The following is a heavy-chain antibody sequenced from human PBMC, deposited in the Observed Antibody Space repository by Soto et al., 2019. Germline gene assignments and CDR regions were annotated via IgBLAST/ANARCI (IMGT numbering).Heavy chain of an antibody. CDR2: IYYSGST. CDR1: GGSFCGYY. CDR3: VRLIGNSWLDF. Sequence: SETLSLTCAVYGGSFCGYYWGWIRQPPGKGLEWIGNIYYSGSTYYNTSLKSRVTISVDTSKNQFSFHLNSVTPVDTAVYYCVRLIGNSWLDFWGQGTLVTVSS. D-gene: IGHD1-26*01. J-gene: IGHJ5*01. V-gene: IGHV4-34*01.